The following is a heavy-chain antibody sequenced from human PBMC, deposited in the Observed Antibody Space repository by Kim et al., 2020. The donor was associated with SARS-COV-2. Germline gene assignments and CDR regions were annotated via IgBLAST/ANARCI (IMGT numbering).Heavy chain of an antibody. D-gene: IGHD3-10*01. CDR2: ISSSSSTI. CDR1: GFTFSSYS. CDR3: ARGPWFGVLHDAFDI. J-gene: IGHJ3*02. Sequence: GGSLRLSCAASGFTFSSYSMNWVRQAPGKGLEWVSYISSSSSTIYYADSVKGRFTISRDNAKNSLYLQMNSLRDEDTAVYYCARGPWFGVLHDAFDIWGQGTMVTVSS. V-gene: IGHV3-48*02.